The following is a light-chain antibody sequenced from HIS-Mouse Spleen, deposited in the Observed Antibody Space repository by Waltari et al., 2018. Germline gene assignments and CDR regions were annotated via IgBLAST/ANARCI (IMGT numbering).Light chain of an antibody. CDR2: DAS. CDR3: QQYDNLEGT. Sequence: DIQMTQSPSSLSASVGDRVTITCQASQDISNYLNWYQQKPGKAPKLLIYDASNLETGVPSRFSGSGSGTDFTFTISSLQTEDIATYYCQQYDNLEGTFGPGTKVDIK. J-gene: IGKJ3*01. V-gene: IGKV1-33*01. CDR1: QDISNY.